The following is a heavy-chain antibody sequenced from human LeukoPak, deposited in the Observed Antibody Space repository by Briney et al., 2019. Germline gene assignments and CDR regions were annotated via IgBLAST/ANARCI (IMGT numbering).Heavy chain of an antibody. Sequence: SETLSLTCAVYGGSFSGYYWSWIRQPPGKGLEWIGEINHSGSTNYNPSLKSRVTISVDTSKNQFSLKLSSVTAADTAVYYCAEGRKYSSGWRYYFDYWGQGTLVTVSS. V-gene: IGHV4-34*01. CDR3: AEGRKYSSGWRYYFDY. CDR2: INHSGST. CDR1: GGSFSGYY. J-gene: IGHJ4*02. D-gene: IGHD6-19*01.